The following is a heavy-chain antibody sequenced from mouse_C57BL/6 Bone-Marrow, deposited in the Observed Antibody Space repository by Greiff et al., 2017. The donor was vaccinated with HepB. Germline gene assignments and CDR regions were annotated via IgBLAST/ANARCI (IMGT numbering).Heavy chain of an antibody. V-gene: IGHV1-22*01. J-gene: IGHJ3*01. CDR2: INPNNGGT. CDR1: GYTFTDYN. Sequence: LKVSGPELVKPGASVKMSCKASGYTFTDYNMHWVKQSHGKSLEWIGYINPNNGGTSYNQKFKGKATLTVNKSSSTAYMELRSLTSEDSAVYYCARTGYYGSSWFAYWGQGTLVTVSA. D-gene: IGHD1-1*01. CDR3: ARTGYYGSSWFAY.